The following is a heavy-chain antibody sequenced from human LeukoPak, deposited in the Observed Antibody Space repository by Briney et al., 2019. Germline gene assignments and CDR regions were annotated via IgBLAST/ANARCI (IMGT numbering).Heavy chain of an antibody. CDR1: GFTFSSYA. Sequence: PGRSLRLSCAASGFTFSSYAMHWVRQAPGKGLEWVAVISYDGSNKYYADSVKGRFTISRDNSKNTPYLQMNSLRAEDTAVYYCASSRLFYQLITPFDYWGQGTLVTVSS. CDR3: ASSRLFYQLITPFDY. D-gene: IGHD2-2*01. CDR2: ISYDGSNK. J-gene: IGHJ4*02. V-gene: IGHV3-30-3*01.